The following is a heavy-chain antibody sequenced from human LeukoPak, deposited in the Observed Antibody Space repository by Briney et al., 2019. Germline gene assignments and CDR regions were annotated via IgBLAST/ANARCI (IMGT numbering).Heavy chain of an antibody. V-gene: IGHV3-15*01. CDR3: TASTWDDSSGYYDY. D-gene: IGHD3-22*01. CDR2: IKSKTDGGTT. J-gene: IGHJ4*02. CDR1: GFTFSNAW. Sequence: PGGSLRLSCAASGFTFSNAWMSWVRQAPGKGLEWVGRIKSKTDGGTTDYAAPVKGRFTISRNDSKNTLYLQMNSLKTEDTAVYYCTASTWDDSSGYYDYWGQGTLVTVSS.